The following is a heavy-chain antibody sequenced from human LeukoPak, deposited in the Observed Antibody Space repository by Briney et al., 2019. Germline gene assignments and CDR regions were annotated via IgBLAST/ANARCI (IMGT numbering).Heavy chain of an antibody. CDR3: KSLKRFGELSYYYYYYMDV. J-gene: IGHJ6*03. CDR2: ISGGST. V-gene: IGHV3-38-3*01. Sequence: GGSLRLSCAASGFTVSSNEMSWVRQGPGKGLEWVSSISGGSTYYADSRKGRFTISRDNSKNTLHLQMNSLRAEDTAVYYPKSLKRFGELSYYYYYYMDVWGKGTTVTVSS. CDR1: GFTVSSNE. D-gene: IGHD3-10*01.